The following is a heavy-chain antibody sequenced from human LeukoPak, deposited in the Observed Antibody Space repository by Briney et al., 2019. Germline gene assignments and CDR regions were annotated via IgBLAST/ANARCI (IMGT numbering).Heavy chain of an antibody. CDR1: GGSISSSSYY. CDR2: IYYSGST. CDR3: ARGKPNSSGWYHYYYMDV. V-gene: IGHV4-39*01. J-gene: IGHJ6*03. D-gene: IGHD6-19*01. Sequence: PSETLSLTCTVSGGSISSSSYYWGWIRQPPGKGLEWIGSIYYSGSTYYNPSLKSRVTISVDTSKNQFSLKLSSVTAADTAVYYCARGKPNSSGWYHYYYMDVWGKGTTVTVSS.